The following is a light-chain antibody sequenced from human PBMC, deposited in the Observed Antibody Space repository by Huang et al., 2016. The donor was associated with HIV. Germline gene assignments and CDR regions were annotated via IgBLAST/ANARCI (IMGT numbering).Light chain of an antibody. CDR3: QQRSSWPS. CDR1: QSVNSF. J-gene: IGKJ1*01. V-gene: IGKV3-11*01. CDR2: DTY. Sequence: EIVLTQSPATLSLSPGERATLSCRASQSVNSFLAWYKQRTCQAPRLLIYDTYNRASRIPARFICSGSGTDFTLTIFSLEPEDVAVYYCQQRSSWPSFGQGTRVEIK.